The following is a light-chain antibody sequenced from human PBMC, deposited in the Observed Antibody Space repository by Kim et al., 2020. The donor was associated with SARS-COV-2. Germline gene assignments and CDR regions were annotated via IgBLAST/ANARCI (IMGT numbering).Light chain of an antibody. CDR3: NCRDSNHWV. J-gene: IGLJ3*02. CDR1: SLSTHY. V-gene: IGLV3-19*01. Sequence: VALGPTVRTTCQGDSLSTHYPSWFRQKPGQVPVLVIYGTDSRPSGTPARFSGSTSGNTASLTIAGAQAEDEADYYCNCRDSNHWVFGGGTQLTVL. CDR2: GTD.